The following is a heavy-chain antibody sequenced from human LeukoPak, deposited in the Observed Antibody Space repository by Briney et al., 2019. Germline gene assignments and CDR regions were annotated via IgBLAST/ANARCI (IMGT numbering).Heavy chain of an antibody. CDR3: GRQFERSAYYYASHFDY. Sequence: GESLKISCKGFGFDFTNYWIGFVRQMPRKVLEWMGIIYPGDSDTKYSPSFQGQVTISADKSINTAYLQWSSLKASETAIYYCGRQFERSAYYYASHFDYWGQGTLVTVSS. V-gene: IGHV5-51*01. CDR1: GFDFTNYW. CDR2: IYPGDSDT. J-gene: IGHJ4*02. D-gene: IGHD3-22*01.